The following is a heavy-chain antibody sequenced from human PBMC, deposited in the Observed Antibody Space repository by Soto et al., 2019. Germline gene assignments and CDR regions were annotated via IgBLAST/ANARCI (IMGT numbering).Heavy chain of an antibody. V-gene: IGHV4-34*01. CDR1: GGSFSCHC. J-gene: IGHJ5*02. CDR2: IIHSGST. Sequence: PSETRSRTCAVYGGSFSCHCWSGMRQPPGKGLEWIGEIIHSGSTTYNPSLKSRVAISVDTSKNQFSLKLNSVTAADTAVYYCARGPSRLLMGDSFAWGQGTLVTVSS. D-gene: IGHD2-8*01. CDR3: ARGPSRLLMGDSFA.